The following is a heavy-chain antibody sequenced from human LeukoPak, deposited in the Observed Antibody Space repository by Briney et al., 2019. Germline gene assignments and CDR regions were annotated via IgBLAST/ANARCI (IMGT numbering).Heavy chain of an antibody. CDR1: GGSISSSSYY. J-gene: IGHJ3*02. Sequence: SETLSLTSTVSGGSISSSSYYWGWIRQPPGKGLEWIGSIYYSGSTYYNPSLKSRVTISVDTSKNQLSLKLSSVTAADTAVYYCARENYDFWSGEPRGAFDIWGQGTMVTVSS. CDR2: IYYSGST. D-gene: IGHD3-3*01. CDR3: ARENYDFWSGEPRGAFDI. V-gene: IGHV4-39*02.